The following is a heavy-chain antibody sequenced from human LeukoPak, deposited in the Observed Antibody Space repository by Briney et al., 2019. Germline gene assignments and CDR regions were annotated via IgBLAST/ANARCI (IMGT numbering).Heavy chain of an antibody. D-gene: IGHD5-18*01. CDR1: GGSINSYHW. V-gene: IGHV4-4*02. J-gene: IGHJ4*02. CDR2: IDHSGST. Sequence: PSGTLSLTCAVSGGSINSYHWWSWVRQPPGKGLERIGEIDHSGSTNYNPSLKSRVTMSVDKSKHQFSLNLSSVTAADTAVYYCARDRGYSYGRYFDYWGQGTPVTVSS. CDR3: ARDRGYSYGRYFDY.